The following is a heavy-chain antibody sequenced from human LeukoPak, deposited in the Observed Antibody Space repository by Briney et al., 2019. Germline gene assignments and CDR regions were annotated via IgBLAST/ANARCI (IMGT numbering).Heavy chain of an antibody. CDR2: IRYDGSNK. Sequence: PGGSLRLSCAASGFTFSAYGMHWVRQAPGKGLEWVAFIRYDGSNKYYADSVKGRFTISRDNFKNTLYLQMNSLRAEDTAVFYCAKDDAYIIDYWGQGTLVTVSS. CDR3: AKDDAYIIDY. D-gene: IGHD2-15*01. V-gene: IGHV3-30*02. CDR1: GFTFSAYG. J-gene: IGHJ4*02.